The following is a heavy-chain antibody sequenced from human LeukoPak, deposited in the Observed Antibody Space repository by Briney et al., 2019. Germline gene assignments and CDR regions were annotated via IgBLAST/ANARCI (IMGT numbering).Heavy chain of an antibody. D-gene: IGHD3-3*01. CDR3: ARRRDDFWSGYYSDY. Sequence: RASVTVSCKASGYTFTSYGISWVRQAPGQGLEWMGWISAYNGNTNYAQKLQGRVTMTTDTSTSTAYMELRSLRSDDTAVYYCARRRDDFWSGYYSDYWGQGTLVTVSS. J-gene: IGHJ4*02. CDR1: GYTFTSYG. V-gene: IGHV1-18*01. CDR2: ISAYNGNT.